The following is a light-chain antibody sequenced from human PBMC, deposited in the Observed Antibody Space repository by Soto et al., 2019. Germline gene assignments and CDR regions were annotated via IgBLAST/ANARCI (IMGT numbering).Light chain of an antibody. CDR3: QQYLNSPRT. CDR1: QRVASD. Sequence: VLTQSPGTLSLSPGEGATLSCRASQRVASDLAWYLQKPGQPPRLLIYDASIRATGIPDRISGSGSERDFTLTISRLEPEDAAVYYCQQYLNSPRTFGQGTKVDIK. V-gene: IGKV3-20*01. CDR2: DAS. J-gene: IGKJ1*01.